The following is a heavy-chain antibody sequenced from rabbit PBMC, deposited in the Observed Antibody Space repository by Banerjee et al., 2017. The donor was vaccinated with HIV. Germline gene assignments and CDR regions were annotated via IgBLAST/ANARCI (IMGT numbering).Heavy chain of an antibody. D-gene: IGHD6-1*01. V-gene: IGHV1S45*01. CDR1: GFSFSSNA. Sequence: QQQLVESGGDLVKPGASLTLTCTASGFSFSSNAMSWVRQAPGKGLEWIARIYTGSGSTHYASWAKGRFTISKTSSTTVTLQMTSLTDADTATYFCARDLDNWNSYELWGPGTLVTVS. CDR2: IYTGSGST. CDR3: ARDLDNWNSYEL. J-gene: IGHJ6*01.